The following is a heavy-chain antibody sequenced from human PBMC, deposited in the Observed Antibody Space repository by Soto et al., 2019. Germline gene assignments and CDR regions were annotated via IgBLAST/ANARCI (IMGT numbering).Heavy chain of an antibody. CDR1: GFTFSSYA. J-gene: IGHJ5*02. D-gene: IGHD3-3*01. Sequence: VGSLRLSCAASGFTFSSYAMHWVRQAPGKGLEWVAVISYDGSNKYYADSVKGRFTISRDNSKNTLYLQMNSLRAEDTAVYYCARDGNFWSGYYRYNWFDPWGQGTLVTVSS. V-gene: IGHV3-30-3*01. CDR2: ISYDGSNK. CDR3: ARDGNFWSGYYRYNWFDP.